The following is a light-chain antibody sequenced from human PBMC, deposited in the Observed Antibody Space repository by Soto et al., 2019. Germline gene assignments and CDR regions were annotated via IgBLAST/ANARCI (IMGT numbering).Light chain of an antibody. CDR2: DAS. CDR1: QSVRSY. J-gene: IGKJ5*01. CDR3: QQGGT. Sequence: DIVLTQSPATLSLSPGERATLSCRASQSVRSYLGWYQQRPGQAPRLLIYDASNRATGIPARFSGSGSGTDFTLSISSLEPEDFAVYYCQQGGTFGQVTRLEIK. V-gene: IGKV3-11*01.